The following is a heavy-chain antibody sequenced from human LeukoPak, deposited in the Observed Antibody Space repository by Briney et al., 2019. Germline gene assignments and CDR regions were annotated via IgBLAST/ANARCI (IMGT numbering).Heavy chain of an antibody. Sequence: RTGGSLRLSCAASGFTFSSYAMSWVRQAPGRGLEWVSTISGGGDSTYSADSVKARFTISRDNSKNTLYLQMNSLRAEDTAVYFSAQDPQPGGSGRYYGFDYWGQGTLVTVSS. V-gene: IGHV3-23*01. CDR3: AQDPQPGGSGRYYGFDY. CDR1: GFTFSSYA. J-gene: IGHJ4*02. D-gene: IGHD3-22*01. CDR2: ISGGGDST.